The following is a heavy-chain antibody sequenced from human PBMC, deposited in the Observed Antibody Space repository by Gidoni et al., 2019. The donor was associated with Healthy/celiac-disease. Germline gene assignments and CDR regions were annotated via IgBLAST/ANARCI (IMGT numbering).Heavy chain of an antibody. CDR1: GFTFGDYA. D-gene: IGHD3-10*01. J-gene: IGHJ4*02. Sequence: EVQLVESGGGLVKPGRSLRLSCTASGFTFGDYAMSWFRQAPGKGLEWVGFIRSKAYGGTTEYAASVKGRFTISRDDSKSIAYLQMNSLKTEDTAVYYCTRDSYYGTISFDYWGQGTLVTVSS. V-gene: IGHV3-49*05. CDR3: TRDSYYGTISFDY. CDR2: IRSKAYGGTT.